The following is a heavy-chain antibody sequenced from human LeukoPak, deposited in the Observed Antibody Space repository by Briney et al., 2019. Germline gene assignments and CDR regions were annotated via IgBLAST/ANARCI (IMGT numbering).Heavy chain of an antibody. V-gene: IGHV1-24*01. CDR1: GYTLTELS. CDR3: ATGSSVSVYYGMDV. D-gene: IGHD3-10*01. J-gene: IGHJ6*02. Sequence: ASVKVSCKVSGYTLTELSMHWLRQAPGKGLEWMGGFDPEDGETIYAQKFQGRVTMTEDTSTDTAYMELSSLRSEDTAVYYCATGSSVSVYYGMDVWGQGTTVTVSS. CDR2: FDPEDGET.